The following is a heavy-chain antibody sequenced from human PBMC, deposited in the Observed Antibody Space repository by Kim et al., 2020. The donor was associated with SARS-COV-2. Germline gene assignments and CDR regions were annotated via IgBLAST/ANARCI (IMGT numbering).Heavy chain of an antibody. Sequence: ASVKVSCKASGYTFTSYGISWVRQAPGQGLEWMGWISAYNGNTNYAQKLQGRVTMTTDTSTSTAYMELRSLRSDDTAVYYCARQVWCGDCYSCEYYYGMDVCGQGTTVTVSS. CDR2: ISAYNGNT. D-gene: IGHD2-21*02. V-gene: IGHV1-18*04. CDR1: GYTFTSYG. J-gene: IGHJ6*02. CDR3: ARQVWCGDCYSCEYYYGMDV.